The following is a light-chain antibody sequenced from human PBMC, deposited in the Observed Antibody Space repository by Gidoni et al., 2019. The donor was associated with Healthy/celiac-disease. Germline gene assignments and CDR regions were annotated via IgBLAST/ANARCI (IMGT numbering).Light chain of an antibody. CDR2: EAS. CDR3: QQRSNRPLT. CDR1: QSVSSY. J-gene: IGKJ4*01. V-gene: IGKV3-11*02. Sequence: EIVLTQSPVTLSLSPGERATLSCRASQSVSSYLAWYQQKPGQAPRLLIYEASNRDTGIPARFSGSGSGREVTLSMSSLEREDFGVYYCQQRSNRPLTFGGGTKVEIK.